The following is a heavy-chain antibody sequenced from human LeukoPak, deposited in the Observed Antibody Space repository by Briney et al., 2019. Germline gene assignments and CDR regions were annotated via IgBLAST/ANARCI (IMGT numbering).Heavy chain of an antibody. D-gene: IGHD1-26*01. CDR2: IYPGDSDT. V-gene: IGHV5-51*01. J-gene: IGHJ3*02. CDR1: GYSFTSYW. CDR3: ARQQGGGSYLGDAFDI. Sequence: GESLKISCKGSGYSFTSYWIGWVRQMPGKGLDWMGIIYPGDSDTRYSPSFQGQVTISADKSISTAYLQWSSLKASDTAMYYCARQQGGGSYLGDAFDIWGQGTMVTVSS.